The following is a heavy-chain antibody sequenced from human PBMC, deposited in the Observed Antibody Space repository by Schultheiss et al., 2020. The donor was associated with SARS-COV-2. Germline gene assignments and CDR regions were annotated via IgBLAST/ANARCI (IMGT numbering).Heavy chain of an antibody. Sequence: SETLSLTCSVSGASVNSYYWGWIRQPPGTGLEWIGEINHSVSTNYNPSLKSRVTISVDTSKNHFSLKMSSVTAADTAVYYCARRTTVTPTFDYWGQGTLVTVSS. V-gene: IGHV4-34*01. CDR1: GASVNSYY. CDR3: ARRTTVTPTFDY. D-gene: IGHD4-17*01. J-gene: IGHJ4*02. CDR2: INHSVST.